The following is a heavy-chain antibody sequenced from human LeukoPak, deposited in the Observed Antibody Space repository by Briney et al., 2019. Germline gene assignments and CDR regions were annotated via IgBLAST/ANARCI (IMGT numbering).Heavy chain of an antibody. Sequence: SETLSLTCAVYGGSFSDYYWSWIRQPPGKGLEWIGEINHSGSTNYNPSLKSRVTISVDTSKNQFSLKLSSVTAADTAVYYCARATVTTSWYFDYWGQGTLVTVSS. J-gene: IGHJ4*02. CDR1: GGSFSDYY. CDR3: ARATVTTSWYFDY. D-gene: IGHD4-11*01. CDR2: INHSGST. V-gene: IGHV4-34*01.